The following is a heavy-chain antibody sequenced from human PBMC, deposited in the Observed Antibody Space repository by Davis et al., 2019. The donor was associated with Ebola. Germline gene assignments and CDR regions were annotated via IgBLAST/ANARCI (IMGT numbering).Heavy chain of an antibody. V-gene: IGHV3-48*02. CDR3: ASSLRYDFWSGYSDY. Sequence: ESLKISCAASGFTFSSYSMNWVRQAPGKGLEWVSYISSSSSTIYYADSVKGRFTISRDNAKNSLYLQMNSLRDEDTAVYYCASSLRYDFWSGYSDYWGQGTLVTVSS. J-gene: IGHJ4*02. CDR2: ISSSSSTI. CDR1: GFTFSSYS. D-gene: IGHD3-3*01.